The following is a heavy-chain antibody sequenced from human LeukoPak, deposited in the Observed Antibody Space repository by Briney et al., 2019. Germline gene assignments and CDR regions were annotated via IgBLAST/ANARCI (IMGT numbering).Heavy chain of an antibody. J-gene: IGHJ4*02. Sequence: ASVKVSCKASGGTFSSYAISWVRQAPGQGLEWMGRIIPILGIANYAQKFQGRVTITADKSTSTAYMELSSLRSEDTAVYYCARDRDIVATISSFDYWGQVTLVTVSS. CDR2: IIPILGIA. CDR3: ARDRDIVATISSFDY. CDR1: GGTFSSYA. D-gene: IGHD5-12*01. V-gene: IGHV1-69*04.